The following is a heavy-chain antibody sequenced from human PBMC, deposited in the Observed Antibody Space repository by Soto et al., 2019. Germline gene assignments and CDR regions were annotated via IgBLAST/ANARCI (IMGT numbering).Heavy chain of an antibody. J-gene: IGHJ4*02. CDR3: ATGVDTAKAGY. V-gene: IGHV3-53*01. CDR1: GFTVSSHH. CDR2: IYAGGNT. D-gene: IGHD5-18*01. Sequence: VQLVESGGGLIQPGESLRLTCAASGFTVSSHHMTWVRQAPGRGPEWVSTIYAGGNTYYAGSVGGRFTISRDTAKNMLYLQMNSLRAEDTAIYYCATGVDTAKAGYWGQGTQVTVSS.